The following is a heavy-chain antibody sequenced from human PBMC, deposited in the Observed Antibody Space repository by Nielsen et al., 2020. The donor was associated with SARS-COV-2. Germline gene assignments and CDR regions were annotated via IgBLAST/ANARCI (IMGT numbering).Heavy chain of an antibody. D-gene: IGHD3/OR15-3a*01. V-gene: IGHV3-33*01. CDR2: MWYHGGDE. J-gene: IGHJ5*02. Sequence: GGSLRLSCEASGFTLSSHGMHWVRQPPGKGLEWVAHMWYHGGDENYADSVRGRFTISRDLSKNTVYLQMSSLRVEDTAVYYCARDLTFGAYWFDPWGQGTRVTVSS. CDR1: GFTLSSHG. CDR3: ARDLTFGAYWFDP.